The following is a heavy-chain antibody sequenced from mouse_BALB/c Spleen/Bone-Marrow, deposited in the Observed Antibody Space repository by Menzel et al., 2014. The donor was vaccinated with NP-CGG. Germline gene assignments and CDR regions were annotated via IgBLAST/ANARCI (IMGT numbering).Heavy chain of an antibody. D-gene: IGHD3-1*01. V-gene: IGHV1-80*01. Sequence: VKLQESGAELVRPGSSVKISCKASGYAFSSYWMNWVKQRPGQGLEWIGQIYPGDGDTNYNGKFKGKATLTADKSSSTAYMQLSTLTSEDSAVYFCARNSGAMDYWGQGTSVTVSS. J-gene: IGHJ4*01. CDR1: GYAFSSYW. CDR3: ARNSGAMDY. CDR2: IYPGDGDT.